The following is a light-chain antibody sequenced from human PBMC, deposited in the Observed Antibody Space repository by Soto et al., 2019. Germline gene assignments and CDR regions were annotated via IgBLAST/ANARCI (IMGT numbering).Light chain of an antibody. CDR3: CSYAGTYWV. V-gene: IGLV2-11*01. J-gene: IGLJ3*02. Sequence: QSVLTQPRSVSGSPGQSVTISCTGTSNDVGGYNYVSWFQQHPGKVPKLMVYDVSYRPSGVPDRFSGSKSGNTASLTISGLQADDEGDYCCCSYAGTYWVFGGGTKVTV. CDR2: DVS. CDR1: SNDVGGYNY.